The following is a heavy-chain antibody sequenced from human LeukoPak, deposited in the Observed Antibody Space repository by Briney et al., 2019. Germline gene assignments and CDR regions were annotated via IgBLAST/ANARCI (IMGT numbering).Heavy chain of an antibody. V-gene: IGHV3-9*01. Sequence: GGSLRLSCAASGFTFDDYAMHWVRQAPGKGLEWVSGISWNSGSIGYADSVKGRFTTSRDNSRNTLYLQLNSLRAEDTAVYYCARERRGYSYGYINFDYWGQGTLVTVSS. CDR3: ARERRGYSYGYINFDY. CDR1: GFTFDDYA. D-gene: IGHD5-18*01. CDR2: ISWNSGSI. J-gene: IGHJ4*02.